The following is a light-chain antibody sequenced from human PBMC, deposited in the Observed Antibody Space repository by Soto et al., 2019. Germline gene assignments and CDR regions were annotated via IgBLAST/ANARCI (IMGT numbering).Light chain of an antibody. CDR2: LNSDGSH. J-gene: IGLJ2*01. CDR1: SGHSSYA. CDR3: QTWGTGGV. Sequence: QLVLTRSPSASASLGASVKLTCTLSSGHSSYAIAWHQQQPEKGPRYLMKLNSDGSHSKGDGIPDRFSGSSSGAERYLTISSLQSEDEADYYCQTWGTGGVFGGGTKVTVL. V-gene: IGLV4-69*01.